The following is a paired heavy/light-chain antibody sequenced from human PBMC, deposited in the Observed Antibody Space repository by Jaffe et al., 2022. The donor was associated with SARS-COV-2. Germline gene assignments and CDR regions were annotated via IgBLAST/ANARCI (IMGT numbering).Heavy chain of an antibody. Sequence: QVQLVQSGAEVKKPGSSVKVSCKASGGTFSSYAISWVRQAPGQGLEWMGGIIPIFGTANYAQKFQGRVTITADESTSTAYMELSSLRSEDTAVYYCARVSDSSGYYEDAFDIWGQGTMVTVSS. CDR1: GGTFSSYA. V-gene: IGHV1-69*01. CDR3: ARVSDSSGYYEDAFDI. CDR2: IIPIFGTA. D-gene: IGHD3-22*01. J-gene: IGHJ3*02.
Light chain of an antibody. Sequence: DIQMTQSPSSLSASVGDRVTITCRASQGISSWLAWYQQKPEKAPKSLIYAASSLQSGVPSRFSGSGSGTDFTLTISSLQPEDFATYYCQQYNSYPYTFGQGTKLEIK. CDR3: QQYNSYPYT. CDR1: QGISSW. J-gene: IGKJ2*01. CDR2: AAS. V-gene: IGKV1D-16*01.